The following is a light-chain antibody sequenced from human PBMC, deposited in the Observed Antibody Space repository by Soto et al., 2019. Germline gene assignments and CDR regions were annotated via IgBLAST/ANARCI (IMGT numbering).Light chain of an antibody. CDR3: QQRSNWPPV. J-gene: IGKJ1*01. V-gene: IGKV3-11*01. CDR2: DAS. CDR1: QSVSSY. Sequence: EIVLTQSPATLSLSPGERATLSCRASQSVSSYLAWYQQKPGQAPRLLIYDASNRATGIPARFSGSGSGTDVTLTISSLEPEDFAVYYCQQRSNWPPVFGQGTKVEIK.